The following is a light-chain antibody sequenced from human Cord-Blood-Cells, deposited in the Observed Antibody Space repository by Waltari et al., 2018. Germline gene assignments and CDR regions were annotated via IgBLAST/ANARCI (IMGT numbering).Light chain of an antibody. J-gene: IGLJ3*02. CDR2: GNS. CDR3: QSYDSSLSGSV. CDR1: SSNIGAGYG. V-gene: IGLV1-40*01. Sequence: QSVLTQPPSVSGAPGQRVTISCTGSSSNIGAGYGVHWYQQLPGTAPKLLIYGNSNRPSGVPDRCSGAKSGTSASLAITGLQAEDEADYYCQSYDSSLSGSVFGGGTKLTVL.